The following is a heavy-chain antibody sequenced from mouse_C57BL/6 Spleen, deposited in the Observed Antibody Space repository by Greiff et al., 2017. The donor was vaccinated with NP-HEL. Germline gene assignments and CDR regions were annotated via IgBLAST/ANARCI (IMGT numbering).Heavy chain of an antibody. J-gene: IGHJ3*01. V-gene: IGHV1-55*01. CDR3: ARSPLIGSSGLAY. Sequence: QVQLQQPGAELVKPGASVKMSCKASGYTFTSYWITWVKQRPGQGLEWIGDIYPGSGSTNYNEKFKSKATLTVDTSSSTAYMQLSSLTSEDSAVYYCARSPLIGSSGLAYWGQGTLVTVSA. CDR1: GYTFTSYW. CDR2: IYPGSGST. D-gene: IGHD1-1*01.